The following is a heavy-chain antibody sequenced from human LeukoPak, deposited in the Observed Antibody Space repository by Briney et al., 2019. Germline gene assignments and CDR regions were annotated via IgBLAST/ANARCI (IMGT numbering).Heavy chain of an antibody. J-gene: IGHJ4*02. CDR2: IYNGSST. V-gene: IGHV3-53*01. CDR1: GGSISSYY. D-gene: IGHD1-26*01. CDR3: ARESGSYGLED. Sequence: PSETLSLTCTVSGGSISSYYWSWIRQPPGKGLEWVSVIYNGSSTEYADSVKGRFTVSSDNSKNTLYLQMNSLRAEDTAEYYCARESGSYGLEDWGQGTLVTVSS.